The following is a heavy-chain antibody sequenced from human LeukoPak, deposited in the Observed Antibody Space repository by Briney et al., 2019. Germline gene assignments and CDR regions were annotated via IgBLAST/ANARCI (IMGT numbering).Heavy chain of an antibody. Sequence: GRSLRLSCAASGFSFSSYVMHWVRQAPGKGLEWVAVMSTDGSIKIYADSVKGRFTISRDNSKNTLYLQMNSLRVEDTAVYYCTRDPIEAGPDYLDYWGQGTLVTVSS. D-gene: IGHD5-24*01. V-gene: IGHV3-30*03. CDR2: MSTDGSIK. CDR3: TRDPIEAGPDYLDY. CDR1: GFSFSSYV. J-gene: IGHJ4*02.